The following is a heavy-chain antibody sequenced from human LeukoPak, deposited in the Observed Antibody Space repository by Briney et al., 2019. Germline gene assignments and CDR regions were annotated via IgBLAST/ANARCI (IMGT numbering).Heavy chain of an antibody. CDR2: ISSSSSYI. Sequence: GGSLRLSCAASGVTFSSYSMNWVRQAPGKGLEWVSSISSSSSYIYYADSVKGRFTISRDNAKNSLYLQMNSLRAEDTAVYYCARDSPGIYDFWSASQRHNAFDIWGQGTIVTVSS. D-gene: IGHD3-3*01. J-gene: IGHJ3*02. V-gene: IGHV3-21*01. CDR3: ARDSPGIYDFWSASQRHNAFDI. CDR1: GVTFSSYS.